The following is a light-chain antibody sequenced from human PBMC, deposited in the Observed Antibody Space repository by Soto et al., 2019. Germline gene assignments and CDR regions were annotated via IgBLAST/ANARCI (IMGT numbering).Light chain of an antibody. J-gene: IGKJ1*01. CDR2: SAS. V-gene: IGKV3-20*01. CDR1: QSVSSTY. Sequence: EIVLTQSPGTLSLSPGERATLSCRASQSVSSTYLAWYQQKPGQAPRLLSYSASNRATGIPDRFSGSGSGTDFTLTISRLEPEDFAVYYCQQYGGSRWTFGQGLRV. CDR3: QQYGGSRWT.